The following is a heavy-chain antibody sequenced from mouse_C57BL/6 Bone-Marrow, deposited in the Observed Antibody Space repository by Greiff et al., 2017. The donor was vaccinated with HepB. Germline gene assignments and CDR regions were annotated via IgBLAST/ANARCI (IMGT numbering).Heavy chain of an antibody. Sequence: VQLKESGPELVKPGASVKIPCKASGYTFTDYNMDWVKQSHGKSLEWIGDINPNNGGTIYNQKFKGKATLTVDKSSSTAYMELRSLTSEDTAVYYCARDGSSWDAMDYWGQGTSVTVSS. J-gene: IGHJ4*01. CDR2: INPNNGGT. D-gene: IGHD1-1*01. CDR1: GYTFTDYN. CDR3: ARDGSSWDAMDY. V-gene: IGHV1-18*01.